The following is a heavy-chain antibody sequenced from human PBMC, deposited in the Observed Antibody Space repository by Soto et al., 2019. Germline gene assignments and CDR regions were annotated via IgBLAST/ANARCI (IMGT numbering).Heavy chain of an antibody. Sequence: ASETLSLTYTVSGGSISGYYWSWIRQPPGKRLEWIGCIYYTGSTNYNPSLRSRVTISIDTSKNQFSLKLSSVTAPDTALYYCARQRAWYGEWAFDIWGQGTMVTVSS. CDR1: GGSISGYY. V-gene: IGHV4-59*08. CDR3: ARQRAWYGEWAFDI. J-gene: IGHJ3*02. CDR2: IYYTGST. D-gene: IGHD3-10*01.